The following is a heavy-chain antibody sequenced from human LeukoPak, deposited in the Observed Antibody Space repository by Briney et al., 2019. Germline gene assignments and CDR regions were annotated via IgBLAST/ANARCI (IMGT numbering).Heavy chain of an antibody. CDR1: GFTFSRSP. CDR2: ISDDGYTT. Sequence: GGSRRLSCVASGFTFSRSPMTWVRQGPGKGLEWVSSISDDGYTTYYADSVKGRFTVSRDNSKNTLYLQMNSLRAEDTAVYYCAKSGLNRFDYWGQGTLVTVSS. CDR3: AKSGLNRFDY. V-gene: IGHV3-23*01. D-gene: IGHD2-15*01. J-gene: IGHJ4*02.